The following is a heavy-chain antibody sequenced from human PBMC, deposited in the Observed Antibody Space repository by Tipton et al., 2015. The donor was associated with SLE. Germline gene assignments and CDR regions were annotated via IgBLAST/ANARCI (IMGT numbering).Heavy chain of an antibody. CDR3: ARSRGSSNFDPPGY. CDR2: IYYRGTT. CDR1: GGSLTNYY. J-gene: IGHJ4*02. V-gene: IGHV4-59*01. D-gene: IGHD3-16*01. Sequence: GLVKPSETPSLTCSVSGGSLTNYYWNWIRQPPGKGLEWLGYIYYRGTTYYNPSLKSRVTMSVDTSKNQFSLRLTSVTAADTAVYYCARSRGSSNFDPPGYWGQGTLVTVSS.